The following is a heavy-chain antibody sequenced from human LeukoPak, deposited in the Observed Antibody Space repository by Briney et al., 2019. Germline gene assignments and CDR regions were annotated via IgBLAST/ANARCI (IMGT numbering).Heavy chain of an antibody. V-gene: IGHV3-74*01. CDR1: GFTFSSYW. CDR2: INSDGSST. Sequence: GGSLRLSCAASGFTFSSYWMHWVRQAPGKGLVWVSRINSDGSSTSYADSVKGRFTISRDNAKNTLYLQMNSLRAEDTAVYYCVTSYSSFYYFDYWGQGTLVTVSS. CDR3: VTSYSSFYYFDY. J-gene: IGHJ4*02. D-gene: IGHD2-2*01.